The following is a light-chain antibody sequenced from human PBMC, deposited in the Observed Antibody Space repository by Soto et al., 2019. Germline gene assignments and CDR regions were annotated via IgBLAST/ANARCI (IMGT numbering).Light chain of an antibody. CDR2: EGS. J-gene: IGLJ3*02. CDR3: CSYAGSGTWV. CDR1: SSDVGGYNL. V-gene: IGLV2-23*01. Sequence: QSALTQPASVSGSPGQSITISCTGTSSDVGGYNLVSWYQHHPSTAPKLMIYEGSRRPSGVSNRFSGSRSGNTASLTISGLHVEDEADYYCCSYAGSGTWVFGGGTKLTVL.